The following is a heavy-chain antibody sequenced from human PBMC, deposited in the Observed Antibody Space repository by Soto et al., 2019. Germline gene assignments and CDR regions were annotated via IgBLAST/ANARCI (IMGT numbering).Heavy chain of an antibody. CDR2: ICGTCGTT. D-gene: IGHD2-8*01. CDR1: GFSFSSYA. CDR3: AKAGFDCTSTVCYNNWFDP. V-gene: IGHV3-23*01. J-gene: IGHJ5*02. Sequence: PGGSLRLSCAASGFSFSSYAMNWVRQAPGKGLDWVSAICGTCGTTYYADSVKGRFTISRDNSKNTLYLQMNSLRAEDTAVYYCAKAGFDCTSTVCYNNWFDPWGLGTLVTVSS.